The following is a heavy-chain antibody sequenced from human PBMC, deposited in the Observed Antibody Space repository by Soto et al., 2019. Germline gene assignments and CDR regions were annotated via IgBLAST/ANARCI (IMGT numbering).Heavy chain of an antibody. CDR1: GFIFSGYG. J-gene: IGHJ5*02. V-gene: IGHV3-30*18. CDR2: ISFEGSKK. CDR3: AKGGSSSARYFDR. D-gene: IGHD6-6*01. Sequence: QVQLVESGGGVVQPGGFLRLSCAASGFIFSGYGMHWVRQAPGKGLEWVAVISFEGSKKYYANSVEGRFTISRDNSKNTLLLQMNSLRAADTAVYYCAKGGSSSARYFDRWGQGALVTVSS.